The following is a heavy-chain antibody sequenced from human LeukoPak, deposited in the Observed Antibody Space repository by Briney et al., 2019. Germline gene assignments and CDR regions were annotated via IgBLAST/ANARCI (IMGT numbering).Heavy chain of an antibody. CDR2: IKQDGSEK. J-gene: IGHJ5*02. CDR1: GFTFTSYW. Sequence: PGGSLRLSCAASGFTFTSYWMSWVRQAPGKGLEWVANIKQDGSEKYYVDSVKGRFTISRDNAKNSLYLQMNSLRAEDTAVYYCARAHITYDSSGYYYVDWFVPWGQGTLVTVSS. V-gene: IGHV3-7*01. CDR3: ARAHITYDSSGYYYVDWFVP. D-gene: IGHD3-22*01.